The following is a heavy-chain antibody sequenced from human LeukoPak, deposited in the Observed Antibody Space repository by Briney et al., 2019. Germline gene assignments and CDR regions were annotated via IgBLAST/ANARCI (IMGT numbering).Heavy chain of an antibody. D-gene: IGHD1-26*01. Sequence: PGGSLRLSCAASGFTGSSDYMMWVRQPPGKGLEWVSVIYSGGSTNYADSVKGRFTISRDNSKNTLHLQMNSLRVEDTAVYYCARGQSYYEAFDIWGQGTMVAVSS. J-gene: IGHJ3*02. CDR3: ARGQSYYEAFDI. V-gene: IGHV3-53*03. CDR2: IYSGGST. CDR1: GFTGSSDY.